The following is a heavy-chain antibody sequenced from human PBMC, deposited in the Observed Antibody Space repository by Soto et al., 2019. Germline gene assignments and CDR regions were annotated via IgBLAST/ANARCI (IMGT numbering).Heavy chain of an antibody. CDR2: ISYDGSNK. CDR1: GFTFSSYA. V-gene: IGHV3-30*04. J-gene: IGHJ3*02. Sequence: PGGSLRLSCAASGFTFSSYAMHWVRQAPGKGLEWVAVISYDGSNKYYADSVKGRFTISRDDAKNSLYLQMNSLRAEDTAVYYCARDRCRGASCYRTYAFDIWGQGTMVTVSS. D-gene: IGHD2-15*01. CDR3: ARDRCRGASCYRTYAFDI.